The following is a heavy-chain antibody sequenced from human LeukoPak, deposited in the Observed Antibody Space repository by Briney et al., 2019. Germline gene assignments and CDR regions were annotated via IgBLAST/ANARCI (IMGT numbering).Heavy chain of an antibody. V-gene: IGHV3-48*04. CDR2: IGGSGRIT. CDR1: GFILSSFS. Sequence: GGSLRLSCGASGFILSSFSMNWVRQAPGKGLEWVAYIGGSGRITYADSVKGLFTISRDNVKNSLYLQMNSLRGEDTAVYYCARDFQWAFDIWGQGTMVTVSS. D-gene: IGHD6-19*01. J-gene: IGHJ3*02. CDR3: ARDFQWAFDI.